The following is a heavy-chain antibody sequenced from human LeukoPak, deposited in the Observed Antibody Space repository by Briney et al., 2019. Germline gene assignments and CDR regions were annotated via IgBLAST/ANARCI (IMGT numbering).Heavy chain of an antibody. CDR2: ISYDGGNR. Sequence: GGSLRLSCAASGFIFSNYAMHWVRQAPGKGLEWVAIISYDGGNRYYADSVKDRFTISRDNSKSTLYLQMNSLRAEDTAVYYCARDSVGATNYFDYWGQGTLVTVSS. D-gene: IGHD1-26*01. J-gene: IGHJ4*02. CDR3: ARDSVGATNYFDY. V-gene: IGHV3-30-3*01. CDR1: GFIFSNYA.